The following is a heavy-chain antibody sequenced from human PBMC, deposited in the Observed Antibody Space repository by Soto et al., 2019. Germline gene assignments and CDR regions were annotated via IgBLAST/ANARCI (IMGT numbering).Heavy chain of an antibody. Sequence: GGSLRLSCAASGFTFSGSAMHWVRQASGKGLEWVGRIRSKANSDAIAYAASVKGRFTISRDDSKNTLYLQMNSLRAEDTAVYYCAKDFGYCISTSCYSEAFDIWGQGTMVTVSS. J-gene: IGHJ3*02. CDR3: AKDFGYCISTSCYSEAFDI. CDR2: IRSKANSDAI. CDR1: GFTFSGSA. D-gene: IGHD2-2*01. V-gene: IGHV3-73*01.